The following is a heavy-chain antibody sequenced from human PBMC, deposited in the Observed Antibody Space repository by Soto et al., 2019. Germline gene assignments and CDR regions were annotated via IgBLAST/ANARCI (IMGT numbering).Heavy chain of an antibody. CDR1: GYTFTSYY. V-gene: IGHV1-46*03. CDR2: INPSGGST. CDR3: AREGAPTGTTGTTNWGMDV. J-gene: IGHJ6*04. Sequence: ASVKVSCKASGYTFTSYYMHWVRQAPGQGLEWMGIINPSGGSTSYAQKFQGRVTMTRDTSTSTVYMELSSLRSEDTAVYYCAREGAPTGTTGTTNWGMDVWGKGTRVTFP. D-gene: IGHD1-1*01.